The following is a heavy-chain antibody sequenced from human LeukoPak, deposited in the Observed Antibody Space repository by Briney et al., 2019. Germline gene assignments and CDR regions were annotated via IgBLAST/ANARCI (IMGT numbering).Heavy chain of an antibody. V-gene: IGHV3-15*01. CDR1: GFTFSSYS. D-gene: IGHD2-8*01. CDR3: TVGGRDYCSKGVCYVY. CDR2: IKSKTDGGTT. J-gene: IGHJ4*02. Sequence: GGSLRLSCAASGFTFSSYSMNWVRQAPGKGLEWVGRIKSKTDGGTTDYAAPVKGRFTISRDDSKNTLYLQMNSLKIEDTGVYYCTVGGRDYCSKGVCYVYWGQGTLVTVSS.